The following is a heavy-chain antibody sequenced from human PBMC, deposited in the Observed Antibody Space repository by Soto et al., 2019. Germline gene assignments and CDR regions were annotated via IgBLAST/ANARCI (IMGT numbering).Heavy chain of an antibody. Sequence: SETLSLTCAVAGDSISSGAWWSWVRQSPGKGLQWIGEIYHSGNTRNNPSLKSRVTMSVDKSNNQFSLNLMSVTAADTATYYCAHDLGYCSSTSCYNWFDPWGQGTLVTVSS. CDR1: GDSISSGAW. D-gene: IGHD2-2*02. CDR2: IYHSGNT. J-gene: IGHJ5*02. V-gene: IGHV4-4*02. CDR3: AHDLGYCSSTSCYNWFDP.